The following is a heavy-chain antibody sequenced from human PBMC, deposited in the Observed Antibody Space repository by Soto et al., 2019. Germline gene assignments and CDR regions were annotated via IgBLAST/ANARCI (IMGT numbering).Heavy chain of an antibody. CDR2: IIPIFGTA. CDR1: GGTFSSYA. Sequence: ASVKVSCKASGGTFSSYAISWVRQAPGQGLEWMGGIIPIFGTANYAQKFQGRATITADESTSTAYMELSSLRSEDTAVYYCAREVRYCSSTSCSDYGMDVWGQGTTVTVSS. V-gene: IGHV1-69*13. CDR3: AREVRYCSSTSCSDYGMDV. D-gene: IGHD2-2*01. J-gene: IGHJ6*02.